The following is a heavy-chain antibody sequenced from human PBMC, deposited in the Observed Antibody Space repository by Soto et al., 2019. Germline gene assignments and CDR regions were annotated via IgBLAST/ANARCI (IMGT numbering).Heavy chain of an antibody. D-gene: IGHD6-25*01. V-gene: IGHV3-21*06. CDR2: ISGLSSFI. CDR1: GFTFSRYG. J-gene: IGHJ6*02. Sequence: KTGGSLRLSCAASGFTFSRYGMNWVRQAPGKGLELVSSISGLSSFIYYADSVKGQFTVSRDNAKNSLFVQMNSLTAEDTAVYYCASAPHQRLADSYYDGTDVWGQGTTVTDSS. CDR3: ASAPHQRLADSYYDGTDV.